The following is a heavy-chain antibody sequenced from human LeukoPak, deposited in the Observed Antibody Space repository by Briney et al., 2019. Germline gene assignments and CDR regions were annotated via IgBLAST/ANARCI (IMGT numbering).Heavy chain of an antibody. Sequence: ASVKVSCKASGYTFTGYYMHWVRQAPGQGLEWMGWINPNSGGTNYAQKFQGRVTMTRDTSTSTVYMELSSLRSEDTAVYYCARSSSPRLLWFGEFFDYWGQGTLVTVSS. D-gene: IGHD3-10*01. CDR1: GYTFTGYY. V-gene: IGHV1-2*02. CDR3: ARSSSPRLLWFGEFFDY. CDR2: INPNSGGT. J-gene: IGHJ4*02.